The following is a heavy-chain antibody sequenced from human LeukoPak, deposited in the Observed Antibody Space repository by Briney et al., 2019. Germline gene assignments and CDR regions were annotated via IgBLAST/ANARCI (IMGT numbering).Heavy chain of an antibody. CDR2: ISHSSTII. D-gene: IGHD3-10*01. Sequence: GGSLRLPCAASGFTFSTYSMNWVRQAPGKGLEWVAYISHSSTIIHYADSVKGRFTVSRDNAKNSLYLQMNSLRAEDTAIYYCARTYGDYWGQGTLVTVSS. CDR3: ARTYGDY. J-gene: IGHJ4*02. V-gene: IGHV3-48*01. CDR1: GFTFSTYS.